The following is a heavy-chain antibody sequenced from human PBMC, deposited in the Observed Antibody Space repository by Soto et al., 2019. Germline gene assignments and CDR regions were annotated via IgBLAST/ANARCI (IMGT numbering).Heavy chain of an antibody. CDR2: IYSGGST. Sequence: EVQLVESGGGLVQPGGSLRLSCAASGFTVSSNYMSWVRQAPGKGLEWVSVIYSGGSTYYADSVKGRFTISRDNSKNTMYLQSSSLRAEDRAVYYGAREGCSSTSCYRKGHNWFDPWGQGTLVTVSS. CDR3: AREGCSSTSCYRKGHNWFDP. V-gene: IGHV3-66*01. CDR1: GFTVSSNY. J-gene: IGHJ5*02. D-gene: IGHD2-2*01.